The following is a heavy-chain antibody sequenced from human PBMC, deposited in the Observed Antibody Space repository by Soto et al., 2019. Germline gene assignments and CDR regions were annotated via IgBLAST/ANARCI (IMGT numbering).Heavy chain of an antibody. CDR2: IFYSGTT. CDR3: ARHPTVTEYYFDY. J-gene: IGHJ4*02. Sequence: QVQLQESGPGLVKPSETLSLTCTVSGGSISSYYWSWIRQPPGKGLEWIGYIFYSGTTYYNPSLXXRXXISVDTSKTQFSLKLSSVTAADTAVYYCARHPTVTEYYFDYWGQGTLVTVSS. D-gene: IGHD4-17*01. CDR1: GGSISSYY. V-gene: IGHV4-59*08.